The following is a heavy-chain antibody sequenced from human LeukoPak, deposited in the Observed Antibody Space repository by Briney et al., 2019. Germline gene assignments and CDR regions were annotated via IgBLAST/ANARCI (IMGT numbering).Heavy chain of an antibody. J-gene: IGHJ4*02. V-gene: IGHV3-23*01. CDR1: GITLSNYG. CDR3: AKRGVVIRVILVGFHKEAYYFDS. D-gene: IGHD3-22*01. CDR2: TSDSGGRT. Sequence: GGSLRLSCAVSGITLSNYGMSWVRQAPRKGLEWVAGTSDSGGRTNYADSVKGRFTISRDNPKNTLYLQMNSLRAEVTAVYFCAKRGVVIRVILVGFHKEAYYFDSWGQGALVTVSS.